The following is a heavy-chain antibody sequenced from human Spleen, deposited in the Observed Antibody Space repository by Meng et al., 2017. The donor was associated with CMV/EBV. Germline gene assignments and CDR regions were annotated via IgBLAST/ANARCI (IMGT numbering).Heavy chain of an antibody. CDR1: EFAFTNCS. CDR3: ARDLYHYYDTH. Sequence: LSLTCAASEFAFTNCSMHWVRQTPAKGLEWVAVISYDGSSKYYADSVKGRFNISRDNSKNTLYLQMSGLRVEDTAIYYCARDLYHYYDTHWGQGTLVTVSS. D-gene: IGHD3-22*01. CDR2: ISYDGSSK. J-gene: IGHJ4*02. V-gene: IGHV3-30*03.